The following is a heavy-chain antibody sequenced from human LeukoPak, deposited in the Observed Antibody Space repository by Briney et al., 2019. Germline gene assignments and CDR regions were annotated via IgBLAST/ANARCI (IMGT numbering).Heavy chain of an antibody. Sequence: GASVKVSCKASGYTFTSYGISWVRQAPGQGLEWMGWISAYNGNTNYAQKLQGRVTMTTDTSTSTAYMELRSLRSDDTAVYYCARVRLGYCSSTRCPELSYYFDYWGQGTLVTVSS. CDR3: ARVRLGYCSSTRCPELSYYFDY. D-gene: IGHD2-2*01. CDR1: GYTFTSYG. V-gene: IGHV1-18*01. J-gene: IGHJ4*02. CDR2: ISAYNGNT.